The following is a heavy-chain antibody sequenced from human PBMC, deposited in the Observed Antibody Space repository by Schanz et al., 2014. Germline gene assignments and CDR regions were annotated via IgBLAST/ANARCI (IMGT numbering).Heavy chain of an antibody. D-gene: IGHD5-12*01. Sequence: QVHLVQSGAEVKKPGSSVKVSCKASGGTFSSDTFSWVRQAPGQGLEWMGIINPTGGSTSYAQRFQGRVTVTRDTSTSTVYMELSSLRSEDTAVYYCARAAYGGYTSTPLRYWGQGTLVTVSS. J-gene: IGHJ4*02. CDR1: GGTFSSDT. CDR2: INPTGGST. V-gene: IGHV1-46*01. CDR3: ARAAYGGYTSTPLRY.